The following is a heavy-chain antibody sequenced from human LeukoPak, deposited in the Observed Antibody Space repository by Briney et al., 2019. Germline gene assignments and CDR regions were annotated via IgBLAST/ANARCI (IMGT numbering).Heavy chain of an antibody. Sequence: SETLSLTCTVSGGSISSYYWSWIRQPPGKGLEWIGYIYYSGSTNYSPSLKSRVTISVDTSKNQFSLKLSSVTAAATAVYYCARDLRWGYNWFDPWGQGTLVTVAS. J-gene: IGHJ5*02. D-gene: IGHD4-23*01. CDR2: IYYSGST. CDR3: ARDLRWGYNWFDP. V-gene: IGHV4-59*01. CDR1: GGSISSYY.